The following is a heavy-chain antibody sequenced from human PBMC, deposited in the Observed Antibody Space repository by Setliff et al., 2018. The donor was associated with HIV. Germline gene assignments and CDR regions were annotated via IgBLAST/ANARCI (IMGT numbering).Heavy chain of an antibody. CDR3: ARDIRGSNNWFDP. CDR1: GGSFSGYY. V-gene: IGHV4-59*01. Sequence: PSETLSLTCDVYGGSFSGYYWSWFRQPPGKGLEWIGYIYYSGSTNYNPSLKSRVTISVDTSKNQFSLKLSSVTAADTAVYYCARDIRGSNNWFDPWGQGTLVTVSS. J-gene: IGHJ5*02. CDR2: IYYSGST. D-gene: IGHD3-16*01.